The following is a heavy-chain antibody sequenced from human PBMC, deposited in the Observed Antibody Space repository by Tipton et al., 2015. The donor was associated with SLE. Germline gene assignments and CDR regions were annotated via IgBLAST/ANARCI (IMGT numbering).Heavy chain of an antibody. V-gene: IGHV4-59*12. CDR1: GGSINNYY. CDR2: INYSGTT. J-gene: IGHJ4*02. Sequence: TLSLTCTVSGGSINNYYWTWIRQPPGKGLEWIGNINYSGTTYYNPSLKTRVTVSVDASRIQFSLSLTSVTAADTAVYYCARAIGANYFHFWGQGILVTVSS. CDR3: ARAIGANYFHF. D-gene: IGHD3-16*01.